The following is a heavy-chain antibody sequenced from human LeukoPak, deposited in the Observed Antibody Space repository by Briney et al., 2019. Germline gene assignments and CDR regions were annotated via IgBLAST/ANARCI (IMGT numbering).Heavy chain of an antibody. Sequence: GGSLRLSCAASGFTFGDYYMSWIRQAPGKGLEWVSYISSSGSTIYYADSVKGRFTISRDNAKNSLYLQMNSLKTEDTAVYYCARVHSSSWSGSYLDSWGQGTQVTVSS. CDR1: GFTFGDYY. V-gene: IGHV3-11*01. J-gene: IGHJ4*02. D-gene: IGHD6-13*01. CDR2: ISSSGSTI. CDR3: ARVHSSSWSGSYLDS.